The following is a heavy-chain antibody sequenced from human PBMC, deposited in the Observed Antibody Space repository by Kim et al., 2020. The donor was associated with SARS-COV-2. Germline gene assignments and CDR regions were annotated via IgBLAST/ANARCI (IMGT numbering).Heavy chain of an antibody. Sequence: FADSVKGRFTISRDNANNSLYLQMSSLRAEYTAVYYCAGDGLGGSTYFDYWGQGTLVTVSS. V-gene: IGHV3-11*01. D-gene: IGHD3-16*01. J-gene: IGHJ4*02. CDR3: AGDGLGGSTYFDY.